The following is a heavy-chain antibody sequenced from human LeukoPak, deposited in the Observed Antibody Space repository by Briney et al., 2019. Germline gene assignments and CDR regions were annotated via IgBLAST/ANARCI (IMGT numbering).Heavy chain of an antibody. J-gene: IGHJ4*02. CDR1: GGSISNYY. CDR3: ARQSGRQSFDY. Sequence: SETLSLTCTVSGGSISNYYWSWIRQPPGKGLEWIGYIYYSGSTNYNPSLKSRVTISVDTSKNQFSLKLSSVTAADTAVYYCARQSGRQSFDYWGQGTLVTVSS. V-gene: IGHV4-59*01. CDR2: IYYSGST.